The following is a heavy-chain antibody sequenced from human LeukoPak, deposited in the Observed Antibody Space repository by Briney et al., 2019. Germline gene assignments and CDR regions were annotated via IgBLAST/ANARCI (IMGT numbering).Heavy chain of an antibody. CDR3: ARVYDSSGYYGDYFDY. J-gene: IGHJ4*02. CDR2: ISAYNGNT. D-gene: IGHD3-22*01. Sequence: ASVKVSCKASGYTFTGYYMHWVRQAPGQGLEWMGWISAYNGNTNYAQKLQGRVTMTTDTSTSTAYMELRSLRSDDTAVYYCARVYDSSGYYGDYFDYWGQGTLVTVSS. V-gene: IGHV1-18*04. CDR1: GYTFTGYY.